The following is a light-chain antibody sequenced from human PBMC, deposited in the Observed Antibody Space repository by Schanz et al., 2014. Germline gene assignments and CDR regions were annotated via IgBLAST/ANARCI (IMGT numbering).Light chain of an antibody. Sequence: EIVLTQFPGTLSLSPGERATLSCRASQSVSHNYLAWYQQKPGQAPRLLIYGASRRATGIPDRFSGSGSETDFTLTISRLEPEDFAVYYCQQRTNWRYTFGQGTKLEIK. V-gene: IGKV3D-20*02. CDR2: GAS. CDR3: QQRTNWRYT. CDR1: QSVSHNY. J-gene: IGKJ2*01.